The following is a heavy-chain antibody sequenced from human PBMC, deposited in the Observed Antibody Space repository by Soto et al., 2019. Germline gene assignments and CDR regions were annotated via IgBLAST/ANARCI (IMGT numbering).Heavy chain of an antibody. J-gene: IGHJ3*02. CDR2: IIPIFGTA. D-gene: IGHD4-17*01. CDR1: GGTFSSYA. Sequence: QVQLVQSGAEVKKPGSSVKVSCKASGGTFSSYAISWVRQAPGQGLEWMGGIIPIFGTANYAQKFQGRVTISEAESTRTAYMELSSLRSEDTAVYYCVRVRATVTTGDAFDIWGQGTMVTVSS. V-gene: IGHV1-69*01. CDR3: VRVRATVTTGDAFDI.